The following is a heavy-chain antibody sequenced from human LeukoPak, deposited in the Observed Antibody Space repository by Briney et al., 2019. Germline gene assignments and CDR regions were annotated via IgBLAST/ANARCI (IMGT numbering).Heavy chain of an antibody. CDR2: IRWAGNST. CDR1: GFTFDDYT. Sequence: GGSLRLSCAASGFTFDDYTMHWVRQVPGKGLEWVSLIRWAGNSTYYADSVKGRFTISRDNSKNSLYLQMNSLRTEDTALYYCAKGGGMVRSSRFDYWGQGTLVTVSS. V-gene: IGHV3-43*01. D-gene: IGHD3-10*01. CDR3: AKGGGMVRSSRFDY. J-gene: IGHJ4*02.